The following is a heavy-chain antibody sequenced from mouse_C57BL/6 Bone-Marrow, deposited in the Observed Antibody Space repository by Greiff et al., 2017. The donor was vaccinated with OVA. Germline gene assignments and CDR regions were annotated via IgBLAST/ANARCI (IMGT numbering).Heavy chain of an antibody. V-gene: IGHV8-12*01. CDR3: ARRENYYYGSSYAMDY. D-gene: IGHD1-1*01. J-gene: IGHJ4*01. CDR1: GFSLRTSGMG. CDR2: IYWDDDK. Sequence: QVTLKVSGPGILQSSQTLSLTCSFSGFSLRTSGMGVSWIRQPSGKGLEWLAHIYWDDDKRYHPSLKSRLTISKDTSRNQVFLKITSVDTADTATYYCARRENYYYGSSYAMDYWGQGTSVTVSS.